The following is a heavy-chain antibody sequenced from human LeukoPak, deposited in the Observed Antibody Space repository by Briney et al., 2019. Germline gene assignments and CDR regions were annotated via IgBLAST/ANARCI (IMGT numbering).Heavy chain of an antibody. CDR3: ARISNWNDGYFDY. J-gene: IGHJ4*02. CDR1: GGSISSYY. D-gene: IGHD1-1*01. V-gene: IGHV4-59*01. CDR2: IYYSGYT. Sequence: SETLSLTCTVSGGSISSYYWSWIRQPPGKGLEWIGYIYYSGYTNYNPSLKSRVTISVDTFTNQFSLKLSSVTTADTAVYYCARISNWNDGYFDYWGQGTLVTVSS.